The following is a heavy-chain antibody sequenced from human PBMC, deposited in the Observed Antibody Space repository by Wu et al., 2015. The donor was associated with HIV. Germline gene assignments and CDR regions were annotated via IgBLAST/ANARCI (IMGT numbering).Heavy chain of an antibody. J-gene: IGHJ3*02. V-gene: IGHV1-2*02. Sequence: QVQLIQSGAEVKKPGASVKVSCKASGYTFTGHYMHWVRQAPGQGLEWMGWINPNSGDTYFAQKFQGRVTMTRDTSTSTAYMELRSLRSDDTAVYYCARDLENAAAAGAFDIWGQGTMVTVSS. CDR3: ARDLENAAAAGAFDI. CDR2: INPNSGDT. CDR1: GYTFTGHY. D-gene: IGHD6-13*01.